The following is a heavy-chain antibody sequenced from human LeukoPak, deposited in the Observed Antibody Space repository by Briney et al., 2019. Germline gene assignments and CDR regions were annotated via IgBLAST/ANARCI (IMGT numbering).Heavy chain of an antibody. Sequence: GGSLRLSCAASGFTFSSYGMHWVRQAPGKGLEWVAVISYDGSNKYYADSAKGRFTISRDNSKNTLYLQMNSLRAEDTAVYYCAISSKGRYYGMDVWGQGTTVTVSS. CDR2: ISYDGSNK. D-gene: IGHD3-9*01. J-gene: IGHJ6*02. CDR1: GFTFSSYG. V-gene: IGHV3-30*03. CDR3: AISSKGRYYGMDV.